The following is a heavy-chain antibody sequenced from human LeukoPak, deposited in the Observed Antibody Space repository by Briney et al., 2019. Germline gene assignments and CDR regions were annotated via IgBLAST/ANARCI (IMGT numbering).Heavy chain of an antibody. CDR2: INHSGST. CDR1: GGSFSGYY. V-gene: IGHV4-34*01. CDR3: ARDNGTSCYDY. Sequence: SETLSLTCAVYGGSFSGYYRSWIRQPPGKGLEWIGEINHSGSTNYNPSLKSRVTISVDKSKNQFSLKLSSVTAADTAVYYCARDNGTSCYDYWGQGTLVTVSS. J-gene: IGHJ4*02. D-gene: IGHD2-2*01.